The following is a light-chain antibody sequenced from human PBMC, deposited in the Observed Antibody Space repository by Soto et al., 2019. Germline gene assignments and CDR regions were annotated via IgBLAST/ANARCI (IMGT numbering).Light chain of an antibody. CDR2: GSY. J-gene: IGKJ1*01. CDR1: QSIKTY. V-gene: IGKV1-39*01. CDR3: QQSYFIPWT. Sequence: DIQMTQSPSSLSASVGDRVSITCRASQSIKTYLNWYQQKPGKDPKLLIYGSYNLQSGVAPRFSGAGSGTDFTLIISSLQPEDFATYFCQQSYFIPWTFGQGTKVDLK.